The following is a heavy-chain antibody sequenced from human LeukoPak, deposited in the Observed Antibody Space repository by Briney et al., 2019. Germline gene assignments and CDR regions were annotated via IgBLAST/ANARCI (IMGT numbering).Heavy chain of an antibody. J-gene: IGHJ4*02. CDR3: ARDLHELQNTYYFDY. D-gene: IGHD5-24*01. CDR2: ISGSGSDI. V-gene: IGHV3-21*01. Sequence: PGRSLRLSCAASGFTFSSYSMNWVRQAPGKGLEWVSSISGSGSDIHYADSVKGRFTISRDNAKNSLYLQMNSLRAEDTAVYYCARDLHELQNTYYFDYWGQGILVTVSS. CDR1: GFTFSSYS.